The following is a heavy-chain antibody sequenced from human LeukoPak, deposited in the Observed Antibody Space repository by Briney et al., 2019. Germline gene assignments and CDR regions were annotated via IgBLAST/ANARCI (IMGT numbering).Heavy chain of an antibody. CDR3: ARGSEKATA. CDR1: GGTFSSYG. Sequence: AASVKVSCKASGGTFSSYGISWVRQAPGQGLEWVGRIIPLLGVPNYAQKFQDRATITADKSTSTVYMELSSLRSEDTAVYYCARGSEKATAWGQGTLVTISS. J-gene: IGHJ4*02. V-gene: IGHV1-69*04. D-gene: IGHD5-24*01. CDR2: IIPLLGVP.